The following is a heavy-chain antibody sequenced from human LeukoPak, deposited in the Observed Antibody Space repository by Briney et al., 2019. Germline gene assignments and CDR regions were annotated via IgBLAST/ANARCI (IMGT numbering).Heavy chain of an antibody. J-gene: IGHJ6*02. CDR2: ISYDGSNK. CDR1: GFTFSSYG. D-gene: IGHD1-26*01. CDR3: AKDASGSYVYYYYYYGMDV. Sequence: GGSLRLSCAASGFTFSSYGMHWVRQAPGKGLEWVAVISYDGSNKYYADSVKGRFTISRDNSKNTLYLQMNSLRAEDTAVYYCAKDASGSYVYYYYYYGMDVWGQGTTVTVSS. V-gene: IGHV3-30*18.